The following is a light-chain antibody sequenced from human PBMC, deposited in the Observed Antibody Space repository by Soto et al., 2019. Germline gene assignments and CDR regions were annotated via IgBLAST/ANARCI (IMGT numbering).Light chain of an antibody. V-gene: IGKV3-15*01. CDR1: QSVNSN. J-gene: IGKJ2*03. Sequence: IVMTQSPATLSVSPGERATLFCRASQSVNSNLAWYQQKPGQAPRLLIYGASTRATGIPARISGSGSGTEFTLTISRLQSEDFAVYFCQQYNIWPPEGFGQGTKLEIK. CDR3: QQYNIWPPEG. CDR2: GAS.